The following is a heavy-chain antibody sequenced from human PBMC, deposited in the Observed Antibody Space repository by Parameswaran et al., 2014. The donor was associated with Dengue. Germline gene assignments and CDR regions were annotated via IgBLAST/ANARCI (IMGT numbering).Heavy chain of an antibody. CDR3: ATYDQYFDLSTGTILRGFDF. CDR2: IYYTGST. J-gene: IGHJ4*02. Sequence: GSLRLSCTVSGGSISSSTYYWAWIRQPPGKGLEWIGHIYYTGSTYYNPSLQSRVTISVDTSKNHFSLKLTSVAAADTAVYYCATYDQYFDLSTGTILRGFDFWGQGTLVTVSS. V-gene: IGHV4-39*02. CDR1: GGSISSSTYY. D-gene: IGHD3-9*01.